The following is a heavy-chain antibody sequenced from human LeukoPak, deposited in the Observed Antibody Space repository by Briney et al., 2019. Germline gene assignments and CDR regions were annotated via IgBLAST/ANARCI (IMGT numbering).Heavy chain of an antibody. CDR1: RFTFSGYY. D-gene: IGHD4-11*01. J-gene: IGHJ4*02. V-gene: IGHV3-11*01. CDR3: ARDYSNLGFDF. Sequence: GGSLRLSCAASRFTFSGYYMNWIRQAPGKGLEWASYISGGGDIIKYADSAKGRFTISRDNAKNSLYLQMNSLRAEDTAVYYCARDYSNLGFDFWGQGTLVTVSS. CDR2: ISGGGDII.